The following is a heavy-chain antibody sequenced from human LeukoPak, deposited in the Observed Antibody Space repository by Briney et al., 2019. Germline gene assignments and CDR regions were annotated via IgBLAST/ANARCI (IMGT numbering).Heavy chain of an antibody. CDR2: ISGSSSSYI. D-gene: IGHD3-22*01. Sequence: GGSLRLSCAASGFTFSYYSMNWVRQAPGKGLEWVSSISGSSSSYIYYADSLKGRFTISRDNAKNSLYLQMNSLRAEDTAVYYCARDFYDTSGYYYDYWGQGTLVTVSS. V-gene: IGHV3-21*01. CDR1: GFTFSYYS. J-gene: IGHJ4*02. CDR3: ARDFYDTSGYYYDY.